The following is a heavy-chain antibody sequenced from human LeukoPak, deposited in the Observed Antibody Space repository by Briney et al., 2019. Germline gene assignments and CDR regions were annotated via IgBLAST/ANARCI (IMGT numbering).Heavy chain of an antibody. V-gene: IGHV1-2*02. Sequence: ASVKVSCKASGFTFTGYYIHWVRQAPEQGLEWMGYINPHSGGTSSPQKFQGRVTMTTDTSISAAYMELSSLISDDTAMYYCVREGNELLSKNFDYWGQGTLVTVSS. CDR1: GFTFTGYY. CDR3: VREGNELLSKNFDY. CDR2: INPHSGGT. J-gene: IGHJ4*02. D-gene: IGHD2-21*02.